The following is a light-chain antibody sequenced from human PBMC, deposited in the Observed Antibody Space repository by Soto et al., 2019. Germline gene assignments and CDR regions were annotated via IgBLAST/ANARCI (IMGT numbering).Light chain of an antibody. V-gene: IGLV2-14*03. Sequence: QSALTQPASVSGSPGQSITISCTGTSSDVGGYNYVSWYQHHPGKAPKLIIYDVSNRPSGVSIRFSGSEFDNTASLTISGLQPEDEADYHCSSYTTSNTRQIVFGTGTKLTVL. CDR2: DVS. J-gene: IGLJ1*01. CDR3: SSYTTSNTRQIV. CDR1: SSDVGGYNY.